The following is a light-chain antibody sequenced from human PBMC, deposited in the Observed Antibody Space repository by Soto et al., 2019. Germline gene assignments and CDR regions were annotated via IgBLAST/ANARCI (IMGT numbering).Light chain of an antibody. CDR3: SSYAGSSNV. CDR1: SSDVGGYNY. J-gene: IGLJ1*01. CDR2: EVN. V-gene: IGLV2-8*01. Sequence: QCSLTQPPSASGSRGQSFAISCTGTSSDVGGYNYVSWYQQHPGKAPKLMIYEVNKRPSGVPDRFSGSKSGNTASLTVSGLQAEDEADYYCSSYAGSSNVFGTGTKVTV.